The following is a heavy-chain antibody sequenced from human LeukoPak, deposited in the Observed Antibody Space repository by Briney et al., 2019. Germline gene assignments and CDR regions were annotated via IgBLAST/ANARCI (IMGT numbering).Heavy chain of an antibody. V-gene: IGHV4-61*02. CDR2: IYTSGST. CDR1: GGSISSGSYY. D-gene: IGHD2-2*02. CDR3: ARHEGRNRGNMVIVPAAIIN. J-gene: IGHJ4*02. Sequence: SETLSLTCTVSGGSISSGSYYWSWIRQPAGKGLEWIGRIYTSGSTNYNPSLKSRVTISVDTSKNQFSLKLSSVTAADTAVYYCARHEGRNRGNMVIVPAAIINWGQGTLVTVSS.